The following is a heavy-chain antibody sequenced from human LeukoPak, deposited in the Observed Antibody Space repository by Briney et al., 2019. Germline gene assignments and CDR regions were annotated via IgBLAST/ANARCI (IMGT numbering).Heavy chain of an antibody. CDR2: IYPGDSDT. CDR3: ARAIAVAGGYYYYGMDV. D-gene: IGHD6-19*01. Sequence: GESLKISCKGSGYSFTSYWISWVRQMPGKGLEWMGIIYPGDSDTRYSPSFQGQVTISADKSISTAYLQWSSLKASDTAMYYCARAIAVAGGYYYYGMDVWGQGTTVTVSS. J-gene: IGHJ6*02. CDR1: GYSFTSYW. V-gene: IGHV5-51*01.